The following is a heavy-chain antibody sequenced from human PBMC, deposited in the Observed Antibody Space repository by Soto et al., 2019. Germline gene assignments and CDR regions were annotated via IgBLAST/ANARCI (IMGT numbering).Heavy chain of an antibody. CDR2: ISPNNGNT. D-gene: IGHD6-13*01. CDR3: ASARQQLAEDLVYSGSYGMDV. J-gene: IGHJ6*02. V-gene: IGHV1-18*04. CDR1: GYTFTTSY. Sequence: QLQLVQSGGELKEPGASVKVSCKASGYTFTTSYITWVRQAPGQGLEWMGWISPNNGNTNYAQKIQGRVTMTADTSTSSAYMELRTLRSDDTAVCFCASARQQLAEDLVYSGSYGMDVWGQGTIVSVSS.